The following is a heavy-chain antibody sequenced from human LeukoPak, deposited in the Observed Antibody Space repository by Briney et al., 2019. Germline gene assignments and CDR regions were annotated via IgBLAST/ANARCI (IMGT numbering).Heavy chain of an antibody. CDR3: ARVDWYSGSYSNFGY. CDR2: IYYSGST. J-gene: IGHJ4*02. CDR1: GGSISSGDYF. V-gene: IGHV4-30-4*01. Sequence: SETLSLTCTVSGGSISSGDYFWSWIRQPPGKGLDWIGYIYYSGSTYYNPSLKSRVTISVDTSKSQFSLKLSSVTAADTAVYFCARVDWYSGSYSNFGYWGQGTLVTVSS. D-gene: IGHD1-26*01.